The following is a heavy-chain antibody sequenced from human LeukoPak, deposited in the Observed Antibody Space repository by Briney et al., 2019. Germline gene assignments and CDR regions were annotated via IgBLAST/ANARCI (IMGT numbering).Heavy chain of an antibody. Sequence: SETLSLTCTVSGYPISRGYYWGWIRQPPGKGLEWIGSVYHSGSTYQNPSLKSRVTISLDTSKNLFSLKLSSVTAADTAVYYCARDWYSSSSAGQIFDYWGQGTLVTVSS. CDR1: GYPISRGYY. D-gene: IGHD6-6*01. V-gene: IGHV4-38-2*02. CDR3: ARDWYSSSSAGQIFDY. CDR2: VYHSGST. J-gene: IGHJ4*02.